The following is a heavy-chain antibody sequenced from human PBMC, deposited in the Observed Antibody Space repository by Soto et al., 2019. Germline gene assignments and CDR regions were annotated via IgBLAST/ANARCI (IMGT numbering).Heavy chain of an antibody. D-gene: IGHD1-26*01. CDR3: AKDQGSQLDAFDI. Sequence: GGSLRLSCAASGFTFSSYALSWVRQASGKGLEWVSAISGSGGSTYYADSVKGRFTISRDNSKNTLYLQMNSLRAEDTAVYYCAKDQGSQLDAFDIWGQGTMVTVSS. CDR2: ISGSGGST. J-gene: IGHJ3*02. CDR1: GFTFSSYA. V-gene: IGHV3-23*01.